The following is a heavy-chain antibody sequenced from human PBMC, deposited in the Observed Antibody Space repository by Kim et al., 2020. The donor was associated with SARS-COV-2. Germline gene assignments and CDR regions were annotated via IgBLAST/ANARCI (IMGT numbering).Heavy chain of an antibody. V-gene: IGHV3-30*18. CDR3: AKDGDYYGSGTYFDY. J-gene: IGHJ4*01. Sequence: GGSLRLSCAASGFTFSSYGMHWVRQAPGKGLEWVAVISYDGSNKYYADSVKGRFTISRDNSKNTLYLKMNSLRDEETAVYYCAKDGDYYGSGTYFDYWG. CDR1: GFTFSSYG. D-gene: IGHD3-10*01. CDR2: ISYDGSNK.